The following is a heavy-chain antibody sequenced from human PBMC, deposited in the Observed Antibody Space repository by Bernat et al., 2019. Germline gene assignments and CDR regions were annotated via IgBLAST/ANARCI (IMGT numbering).Heavy chain of an antibody. J-gene: IGHJ4*02. V-gene: IGHV3-66*01. D-gene: IGHD3-16*01. Sequence: EVQLVESGGGLVQPGGSLRLSCAASGFTVSSNYMSWVRQAPGKGLEWVSVIYSGGSTYYADSVKGRFAISRDTSKNTLYIQMNSLRAEDTAVYYCARGYYDYIWGSYSNYFDYWGQGTLVTVSS. CDR3: ARGYYDYIWGSYSNYFDY. CDR1: GFTVSSNY. CDR2: IYSGGST.